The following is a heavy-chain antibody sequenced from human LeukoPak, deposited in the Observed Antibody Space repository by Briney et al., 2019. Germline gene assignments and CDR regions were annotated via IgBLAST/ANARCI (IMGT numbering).Heavy chain of an antibody. CDR3: ASPLGATGAFDI. CDR2: IRYDGSNK. Sequence: PGGSLRLSCAASGFSFSNYGMHWVRQAPGKGLEWVAFIRYDGSNKYYADSVKGRFTISRDNSKNTLYLQMNSLRAEDTAVYYCASPLGATGAFDIWGQGTMVTVSS. V-gene: IGHV3-30*02. D-gene: IGHD1-26*01. CDR1: GFSFSNYG. J-gene: IGHJ3*02.